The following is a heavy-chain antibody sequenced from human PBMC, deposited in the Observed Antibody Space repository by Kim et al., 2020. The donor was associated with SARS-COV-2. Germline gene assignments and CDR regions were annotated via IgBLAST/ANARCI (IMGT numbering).Heavy chain of an antibody. Sequence: GSSMRYADSVNGRFSSTRDNANKSLSLQMNSLTPEDTAVYYCVREPSNWGQGTLVTVSS. D-gene: IGHD6-6*01. V-gene: IGHV3-11*01. CDR3: VREPSN. J-gene: IGHJ4*02. CDR2: GSSM.